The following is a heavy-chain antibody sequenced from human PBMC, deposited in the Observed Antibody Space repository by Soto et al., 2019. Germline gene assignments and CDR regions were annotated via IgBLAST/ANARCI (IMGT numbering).Heavy chain of an antibody. D-gene: IGHD3-22*01. CDR1: GFTFSSYA. Sequence: PGGSLRLSCAASGFTFSSYAMSWVRQAPGKGLEWVSAISGSGGSTYYADSVKGRFTISRDNSKNTLYLQMNSLRAEDTPVYYCAKTGPYYYDSSGYFGNWGQGALVTVSS. V-gene: IGHV3-23*01. CDR3: AKTGPYYYDSSGYFGN. CDR2: ISGSGGST. J-gene: IGHJ4*02.